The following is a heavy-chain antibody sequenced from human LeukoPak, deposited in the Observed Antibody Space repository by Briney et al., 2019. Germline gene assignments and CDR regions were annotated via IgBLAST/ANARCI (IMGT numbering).Heavy chain of an antibody. J-gene: IGHJ6*02. Sequence: PGGSLRLSCAASGFTFTTYGMSWVRQAPGKGLEWDSSISVSGGTTYYADSVKGRFTISRDNSKNTQYLQMNSLRVEDTAVYYCAKGGVYDSGGSGYGMDVWGQGTTVTVSS. D-gene: IGHD3-22*01. CDR3: AKGGVYDSGGSGYGMDV. CDR2: ISVSGGTT. CDR1: GFTFTTYG. V-gene: IGHV3-23*01.